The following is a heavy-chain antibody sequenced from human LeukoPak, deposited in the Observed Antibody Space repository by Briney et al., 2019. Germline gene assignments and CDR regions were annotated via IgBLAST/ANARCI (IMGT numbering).Heavy chain of an antibody. V-gene: IGHV3-21*01. CDR2: ISRSSSYI. CDR1: GFTFSSYS. J-gene: IGHJ4*02. CDR3: AKDQFWFGESNAFDY. Sequence: GGSLRLSCAASGFTFSSYSMNWVRRAPGKGLEWVSSISRSSSYIYYADSVKGRFTISRDNAKNSLYPQMDSLRAEDTAVYYCAKDQFWFGESNAFDYWGQGTLVTVSS. D-gene: IGHD3-10*01.